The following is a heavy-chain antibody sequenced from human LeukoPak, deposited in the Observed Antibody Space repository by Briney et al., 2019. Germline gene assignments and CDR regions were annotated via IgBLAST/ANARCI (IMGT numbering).Heavy chain of an antibody. Sequence: PSETLSLXCTVSGGSISSYYWSWIRQPPGKELESIGYIYYSGSTNYNPSLKSRVTISVDTSKNQFSLKLSSVTAADTAVYYCARTVVVIATDAFDIWGQGTMVIVSS. CDR2: IYYSGST. CDR3: ARTVVVIATDAFDI. J-gene: IGHJ3*02. V-gene: IGHV4-59*01. D-gene: IGHD2-21*01. CDR1: GGSISSYY.